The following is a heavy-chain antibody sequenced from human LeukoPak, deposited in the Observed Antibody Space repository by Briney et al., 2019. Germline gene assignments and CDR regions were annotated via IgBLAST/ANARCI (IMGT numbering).Heavy chain of an antibody. V-gene: IGHV3-30*04. CDR3: ARWYYDSSGYYVSPIFYFDY. CDR2: ISYDGSNK. Sequence: GGSLRLSCAASGFTFSSYAMHWVRQAPGKGLEWVAVISYDGSNKYYADSVKGRFTISRDNSKNTLYLQMNSLRAEDTAVYYCARWYYDSSGYYVSPIFYFDYWGQGTLVTVSS. CDR1: GFTFSSYA. J-gene: IGHJ4*02. D-gene: IGHD3-22*01.